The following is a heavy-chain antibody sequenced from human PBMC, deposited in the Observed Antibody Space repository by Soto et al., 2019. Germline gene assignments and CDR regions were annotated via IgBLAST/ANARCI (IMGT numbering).Heavy chain of an antibody. Sequence: VGSLRLSCAASGFTFSSYAMSWVRQAPGKGLEWVSAISGSGGSTYYADSVKGRFTISRDNSKNTLYLQMNSLRAEDTAVYYCAKCCREVSITDAFDIWGQGTMVTVSS. CDR1: GFTFSSYA. V-gene: IGHV3-23*01. J-gene: IGHJ3*02. D-gene: IGHD3-16*01. CDR3: AKCCREVSITDAFDI. CDR2: ISGSGGST.